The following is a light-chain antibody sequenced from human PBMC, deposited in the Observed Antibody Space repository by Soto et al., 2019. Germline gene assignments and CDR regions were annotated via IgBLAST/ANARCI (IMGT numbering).Light chain of an antibody. CDR1: QNISNY. Sequence: EIFMTQSPTSLSVSPGERAILSCGGSQNISNYLIWYQQKPGQAPRLLIYDVSNRATGIPARFSGSGSGTDFTLTISRLEPEDFAVYYCRQYGRSPASAIGGGTKVDIK. CDR2: DVS. J-gene: IGKJ4*01. CDR3: RQYGRSPASA. V-gene: IGKV3D-20*01.